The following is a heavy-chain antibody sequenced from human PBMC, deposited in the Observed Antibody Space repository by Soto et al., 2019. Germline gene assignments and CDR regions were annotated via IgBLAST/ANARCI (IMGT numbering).Heavy chain of an antibody. CDR2: TYYRSKWYN. J-gene: IGHJ6*02. CDR1: GDSVSSNSAA. V-gene: IGHV6-1*01. D-gene: IGHD1-7*01. CDR3: ARDQVRLELRFSQNYYYYGMDV. Sequence: SPTLSLTCAISGDSVSSNSAAWNWIRQSPSRGLEWLGRTYYRSKWYNDYAVSVKSRITINPDTSKNQFSLQLNSVTPEDTAVYYCARDQVRLELRFSQNYYYYGMDVWGQGTTVTVSS.